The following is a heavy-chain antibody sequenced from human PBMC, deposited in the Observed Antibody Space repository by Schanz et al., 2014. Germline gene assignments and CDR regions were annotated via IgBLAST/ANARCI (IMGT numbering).Heavy chain of an antibody. D-gene: IGHD1-7*01. J-gene: IGHJ4*02. Sequence: EVQLLESGGGLVQPGGSLRLSCAASGFTFSSYAMSWVRQAPGKGLEWVSGMSWNAGSLGYGDSVKGRFTISRDNAKNSLYLQMNSLRAEDTAVYYCAMGGYQLHHWGQGTLVAVSS. CDR1: GFTFSSYA. CDR3: AMGGYQLHH. CDR2: MSWNAGSL. V-gene: IGHV3-23*01.